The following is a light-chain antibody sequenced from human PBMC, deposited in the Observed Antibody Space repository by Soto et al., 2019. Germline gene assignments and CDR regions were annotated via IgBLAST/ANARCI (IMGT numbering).Light chain of an antibody. Sequence: EIVLTQSPATLSLSPGERATLSCRASQSVSSYLAWYQQKPGQAPRLLIYDASNRATDTPARFSGSGSGTDFTLTISSLEPEDFAVYYCQQRSNWLWTFGQGTKVEIK. CDR1: QSVSSY. V-gene: IGKV3-11*01. CDR3: QQRSNWLWT. CDR2: DAS. J-gene: IGKJ1*01.